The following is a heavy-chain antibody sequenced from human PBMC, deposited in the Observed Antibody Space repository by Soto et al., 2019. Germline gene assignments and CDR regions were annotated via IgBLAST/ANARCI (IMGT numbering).Heavy chain of an antibody. V-gene: IGHV3-23*01. CDR1: DFPFRSNP. J-gene: IGHJ4*02. CDR2: ISGSGGST. CDR3: APSYSSSWYFDY. D-gene: IGHD6-13*01. Sequence: GGPLKFSCPALDFPFRSNPMSWVRQAPGKGLEWVSAISGSGGSTYYADSVKGRFTISRDNSKNTLYLQMNSLRAEDTAVYYCAPSYSSSWYFDYWGQGTLVTVSS.